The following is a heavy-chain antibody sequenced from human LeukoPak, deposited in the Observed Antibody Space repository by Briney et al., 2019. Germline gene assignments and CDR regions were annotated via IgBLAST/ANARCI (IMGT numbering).Heavy chain of an antibody. Sequence: SETLSLTCAVYGGSFSGYYWSWIRQPPGKGLEWIGEINHSGSTNYNPSLKSRVTISVDTSKNQFSLRLSSVTAADTALYYCARAYYNILTRYREGFDPWGQGTLVTVSS. CDR2: INHSGST. CDR1: GGSFSGYY. CDR3: ARAYYNILTRYREGFDP. V-gene: IGHV4-34*01. D-gene: IGHD3-9*01. J-gene: IGHJ5*02.